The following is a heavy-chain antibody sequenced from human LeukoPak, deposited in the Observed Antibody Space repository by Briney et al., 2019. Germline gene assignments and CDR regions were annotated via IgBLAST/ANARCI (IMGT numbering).Heavy chain of an antibody. V-gene: IGHV1-69*05. CDR3: AREISEGSYFDY. D-gene: IGHD3-10*01. J-gene: IGHJ4*02. CDR1: GGTFSSYA. CDR2: IIPIFGTA. Sequence: SMKVSCKASGGTFSSYAISWVRQAPGQGLEWMGGIIPIFGTANYAQKFQGRVTITTDESTSTAYMELSSLRSEDTAVYYCAREISEGSYFDYWGQGTLVTVSS.